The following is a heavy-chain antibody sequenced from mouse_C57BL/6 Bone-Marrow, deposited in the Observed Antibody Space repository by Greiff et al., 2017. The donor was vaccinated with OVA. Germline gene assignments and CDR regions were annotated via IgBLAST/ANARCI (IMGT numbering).Heavy chain of an antibody. CDR2: IHPNSGST. D-gene: IGHD1-1*01. J-gene: IGHJ2*01. CDR3: ARHYGSLYFDY. V-gene: IGHV1-64*01. CDR1: GYTFTSYW. Sequence: VQLQESGAELVKPGASVKLSCKASGYTFTSYWMHWVKQRPGQGLEWIGMIHPNSGSTNYNEKFKSKATLTVDKSSSTAYMQLSSLTSEDSAVYYCARHYGSLYFDYWGQGTTLTVSS.